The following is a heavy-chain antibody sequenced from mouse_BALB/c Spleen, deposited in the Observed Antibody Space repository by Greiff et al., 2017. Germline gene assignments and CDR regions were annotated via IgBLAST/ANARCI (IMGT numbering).Heavy chain of an antibody. CDR2: ILPGSGST. V-gene: IGHV1-9*01. Sequence: VKLMESGAELMKPGASVKISCKATGYTFSSYWIEWVKQRPGHGLEWIGEILPGSGSTNYNEKFKGKATFTADTSSNTAYMQLSSLTSEDSAVYYCARIGLLDAMDYWGQGTSVTVSS. CDR3: ARIGLLDAMDY. CDR1: GYTFSSYW. J-gene: IGHJ4*01.